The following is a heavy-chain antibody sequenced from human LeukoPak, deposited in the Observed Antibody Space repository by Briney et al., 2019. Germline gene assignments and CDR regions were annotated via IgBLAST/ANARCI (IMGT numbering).Heavy chain of an antibody. CDR1: GYTFTHYY. CDR3: AREEVIAAAGPTLDY. CDR2: INPNSGGT. Sequence: GASVKVSCKASGYTFTHYYMHWVRQAPGQGLEWMGWINPNSGGTNYAQKFQGRVTMTRDTSISTAYMELSRLRSDDTAVFYCAREEVIAAAGPTLDYWGQGALVTVSS. V-gene: IGHV1-2*02. J-gene: IGHJ4*02. D-gene: IGHD6-13*01.